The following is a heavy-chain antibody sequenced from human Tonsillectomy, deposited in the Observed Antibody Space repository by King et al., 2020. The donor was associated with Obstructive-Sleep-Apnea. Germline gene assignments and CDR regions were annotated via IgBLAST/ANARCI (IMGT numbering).Heavy chain of an antibody. CDR3: ARRPDTAMLYFFDY. Sequence: VQLVQSGAEVKKPGASVKVSCKASGYTFTGYYMHWVRQAPGQGLEWMGWINAKSGGTNYAQKFQGRVTMTRDTSISTAYMELSRLRFDDTAIYYCARRPDTAMLYFFDYWGQGTLVTVSS. CDR2: INAKSGGT. CDR1: GYTFTGYY. J-gene: IGHJ4*02. V-gene: IGHV1-2*02. D-gene: IGHD5-18*01.